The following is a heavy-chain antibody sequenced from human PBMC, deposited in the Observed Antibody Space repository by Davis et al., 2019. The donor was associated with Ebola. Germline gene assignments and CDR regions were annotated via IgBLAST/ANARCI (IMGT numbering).Heavy chain of an antibody. D-gene: IGHD2-15*01. CDR2: IIPILGIA. CDR3: ARLGCSGGSCYSPADAFDI. CDR1: GGSFSSYA. V-gene: IGHV1-69*04. Sequence: SVKVSCKASGGSFSSYAISWVRQAPGQGFEWMGRIIPILGIANYAQKFQGRVTITADKSTSTAYMELSSLRSEDTAVYYCARLGCSGGSCYSPADAFDIWGQGTMVTVSS. J-gene: IGHJ3*02.